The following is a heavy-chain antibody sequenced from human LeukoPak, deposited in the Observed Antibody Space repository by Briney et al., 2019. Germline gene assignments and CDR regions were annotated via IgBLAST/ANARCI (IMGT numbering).Heavy chain of an antibody. CDR3: AREPEYDFWSGYYKNGYFDY. D-gene: IGHD3-3*01. CDR1: GFTFCSYW. Sequence: GGSLRLSCAASGFTFCSYWMGWVRQAPGKGLEWVANIKQDRSEKYYVDSVEGRFTISRDNAKNSLYLQMNSLRAEDTAVYYCAREPEYDFWSGYYKNGYFDYWGQGTLVTVSS. J-gene: IGHJ4*02. V-gene: IGHV3-7*03. CDR2: IKQDRSEK.